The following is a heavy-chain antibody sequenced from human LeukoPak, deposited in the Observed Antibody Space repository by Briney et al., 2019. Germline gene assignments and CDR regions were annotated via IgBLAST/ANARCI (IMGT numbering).Heavy chain of an antibody. CDR3: ARDQGYCSGGRCHSHFDY. Sequence: GGSLRLSCATSGFTFSSYSMQWVRQAPGKGLEWVAVIWVDGSKKFYADSVEGRFTISRDDSKSTSYLQMNSLRAGDTAVYYCARDQGYCSGGRCHSHFDYWGQGTLVTVSS. CDR1: GFTFSSYS. J-gene: IGHJ4*02. V-gene: IGHV3-33*01. D-gene: IGHD2-15*01. CDR2: IWVDGSKK.